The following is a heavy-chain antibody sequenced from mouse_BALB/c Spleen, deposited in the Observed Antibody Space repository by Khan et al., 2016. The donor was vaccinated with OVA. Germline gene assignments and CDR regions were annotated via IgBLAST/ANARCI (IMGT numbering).Heavy chain of an antibody. Sequence: QIQLVQSGPELKKPGETVKISCKASGYSFTNYGMNWVKQSPGKALKWIGWINTYTGKPTYADDFKGRFAFSLETSASTAYLQINNLKNDDTATYFCARPPYFSYTLDHWGQGTSVTGSS. CDR1: GYSFTNYG. CDR2: INTYTGKP. CDR3: ARPPYFSYTLDH. J-gene: IGHJ4*01. D-gene: IGHD2-10*01. V-gene: IGHV9-3-1*01.